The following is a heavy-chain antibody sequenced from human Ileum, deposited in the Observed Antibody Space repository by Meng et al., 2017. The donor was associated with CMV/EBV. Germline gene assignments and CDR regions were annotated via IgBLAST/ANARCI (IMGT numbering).Heavy chain of an antibody. CDR3: AKDLGSSDYGEDY. Sequence: GFTVSISAMRQVRGPGRKGMGWITGKSGYSNNADNLESVGAMFTISRDNTKNTLFLGMNSLRAEDTAIYYCAKDLGSSDYGEDYWGQGTLVTVSS. CDR1: GFTVSISA. J-gene: IGHJ4*02. CDR2: KSGYSNNA. D-gene: IGHD4-17*01. V-gene: IGHV3-23*01.